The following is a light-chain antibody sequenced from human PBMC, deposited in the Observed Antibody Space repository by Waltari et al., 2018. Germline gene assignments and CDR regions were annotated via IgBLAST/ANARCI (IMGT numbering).Light chain of an antibody. V-gene: IGKV2-28*01. CDR1: QSFPSNGYNY. J-gene: IGKJ2*01. CDR2: LGS. CDR3: KQDLRTPYT. Sequence: DIAMTQSPLSLPVTPGEPASISCRSSQSFPSNGYNYLNSYLQKPAQSPQLLIYLGSNRAAGVPDRFSGSGSGTDFTLKISRVEAEDVGVYYCKQDLRTPYTFGQGTKVEIK.